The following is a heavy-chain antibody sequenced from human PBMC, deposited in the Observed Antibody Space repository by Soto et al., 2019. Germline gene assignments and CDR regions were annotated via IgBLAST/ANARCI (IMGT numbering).Heavy chain of an antibody. CDR1: GDTCTSYY. D-gene: IGHD6-6*01. CDR2: INPNSGGT. Sequence: ASVKDSCRTSGDTCTSYYMRCLRMTTKQRLEWMGWINPNSGGTNYAQKFQGWVTMTRDTSISTAYMELSRLRSDDTAVYYCARERAARPARMAHAFDIWGQGTMVTVSS. CDR3: ARERAARPARMAHAFDI. J-gene: IGHJ3*02. V-gene: IGHV1-2*04.